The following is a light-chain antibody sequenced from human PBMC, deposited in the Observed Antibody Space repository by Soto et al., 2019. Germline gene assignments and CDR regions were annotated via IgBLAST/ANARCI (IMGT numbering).Light chain of an antibody. CDR1: ESLLHSNGNNY. CDR2: LSA. J-gene: IGKJ2*01. CDR3: MHSLRTPYT. Sequence: DIVMTQSPLSLAVTPGEPASISCRSSESLLHSNGNNYLDWYMQKPGQSPQLLIYLSANRASGVADRFSGSGSGTEFTLKISRVEAEDAGVYYCMHSLRTPYTFGQGTKLEIK. V-gene: IGKV2-28*01.